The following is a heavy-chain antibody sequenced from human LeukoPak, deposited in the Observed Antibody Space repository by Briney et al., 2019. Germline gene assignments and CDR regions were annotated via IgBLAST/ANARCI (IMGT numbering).Heavy chain of an antibody. Sequence: GASVKVSCKASGYTFTSYDINWVRQATGQGLEWMGWMNPNSGNTGYAQKFQGRVTMARNTSISTAYMELSSLRSEDTAVYYCARGPARVRRFLEWLLSSWFDPWGQGTLVTVSS. CDR3: ARGPARVRRFLEWLLSSWFDP. V-gene: IGHV1-8*01. J-gene: IGHJ5*02. CDR1: GYTFTSYD. D-gene: IGHD3-3*01. CDR2: MNPNSGNT.